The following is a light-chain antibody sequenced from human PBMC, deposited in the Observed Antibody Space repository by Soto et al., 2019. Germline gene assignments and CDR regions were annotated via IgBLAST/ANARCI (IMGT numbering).Light chain of an antibody. J-gene: IGKJ1*01. V-gene: IGKV1-5*03. CDR3: KQYITYRA. CDR2: TAS. Sequence: DIPMTDSPSTLSASVGDTVTIACRASQSIDTWSAWHQQKPGRAPQLLISTASISESGVPSSFSGSGSGTDFTLTINGLQPDDFAIYYCKQYITYRAFGQGTKVDIK. CDR1: QSIDTW.